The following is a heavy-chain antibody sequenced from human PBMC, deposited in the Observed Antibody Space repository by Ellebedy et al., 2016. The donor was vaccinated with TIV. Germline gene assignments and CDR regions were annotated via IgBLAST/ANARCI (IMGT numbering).Heavy chain of an antibody. CDR2: IIPMFDVR. D-gene: IGHD2-8*01. Sequence: ASVKVSCKASGGTFGNHPLSWVRQAPGQGLEWLGRIIPMFDVRDTAQMLQGRLTVTADESTSTAHMELSGLRPEDTAVYYCARNSDVVLIPSAYASSFDIWGQGTMVTVSS. CDR3: ARNSDVVLIPSAYASSFDI. J-gene: IGHJ3*02. V-gene: IGHV1-69*13. CDR1: GGTFGNHP.